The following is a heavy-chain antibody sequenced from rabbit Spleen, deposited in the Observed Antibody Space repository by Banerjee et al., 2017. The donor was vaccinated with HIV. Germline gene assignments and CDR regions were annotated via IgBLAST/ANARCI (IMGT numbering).Heavy chain of an antibody. J-gene: IGHJ4*01. CDR1: GFDFSRGYD. D-gene: IGHD1-1*01. CDR3: ARDLTSAIGWNFNL. Sequence: QQLVESGGGLVKPGASLTLTCKASGFDFSRGYDMCWVRQAPGKGLEWIACIYTGSGSAWHASWAKGRFTISKASWTTVTLQMTSLTAADTARYFCARDLTSAIGWNFNLWGQGTLVTVS. V-gene: IGHV1S40*01. CDR2: IYTGSGSA.